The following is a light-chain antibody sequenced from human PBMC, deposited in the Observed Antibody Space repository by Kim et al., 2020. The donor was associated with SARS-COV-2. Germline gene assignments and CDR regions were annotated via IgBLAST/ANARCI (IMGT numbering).Light chain of an antibody. J-gene: IGKJ4*01. CDR1: QNGGIS. CDR2: EAA. CDR3: QQRGNWPPALT. V-gene: IGKV3-11*01. Sequence: PGERATLSCRASQNGGISLDWYQQTPGQAPRLLIYEAAIRAAGIPDRFSGSGSGTDFTLTIGSLAPEDFAVYYCQQRGNWPPALTFGGGTKVDIK.